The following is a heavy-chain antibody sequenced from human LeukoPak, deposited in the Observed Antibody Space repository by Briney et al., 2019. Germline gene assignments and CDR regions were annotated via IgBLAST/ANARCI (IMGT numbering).Heavy chain of an antibody. V-gene: IGHV3-30*01. J-gene: IGHJ4*02. CDR1: GFTFSSYA. CDR3: ARAMYSSSWSDY. Sequence: PGGSLRLSCAASGFTFSSYAMHWVRQAPGKGLGWVAVISYDGSNKYYADSVKGRFTISRDNSKNTLYLQMNSLRAEDTAVYYCARAMYSSSWSDYWGQGTLVTVSS. D-gene: IGHD6-13*01. CDR2: ISYDGSNK.